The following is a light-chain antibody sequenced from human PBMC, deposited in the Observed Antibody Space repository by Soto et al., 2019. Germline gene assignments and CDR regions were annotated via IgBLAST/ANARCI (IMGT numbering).Light chain of an antibody. J-gene: IGLJ1*01. V-gene: IGLV2-23*02. Sequence: QPVLTPPAPPSWSPWKLITTSFPGFNTDVGTYTLVSWYQQHPDKAPQLIIYEVAKRPSGVSYRFSGSKSGNTASLTISGLQTEDEADYYCCSYAGRSHYVFGTGTKVTVL. CDR3: CSYAGRSHYV. CDR2: EVA. CDR1: NTDVGTYTL.